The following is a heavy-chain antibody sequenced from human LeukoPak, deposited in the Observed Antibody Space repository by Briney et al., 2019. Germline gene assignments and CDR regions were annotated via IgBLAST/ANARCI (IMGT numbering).Heavy chain of an antibody. CDR1: GGSISSYY. CDR2: IYYSGST. J-gene: IGHJ3*02. V-gene: IGHV4-59*01. Sequence: SSETLSFTCTVSGGSISSYYWSWIRQPPGKGLEWIGYIYYSGSTNYNPSLKSRVTIPVDTSKKQFSLKLSSVTAADTAVYYCARDQIPAAGRGAFDIWGQGTMVTV. D-gene: IGHD6-13*01. CDR3: ARDQIPAAGRGAFDI.